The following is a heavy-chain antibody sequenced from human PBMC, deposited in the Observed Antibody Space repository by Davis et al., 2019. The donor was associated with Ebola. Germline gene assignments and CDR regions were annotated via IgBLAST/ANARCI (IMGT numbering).Heavy chain of an antibody. J-gene: IGHJ3*02. CDR3: AAVAVAFSTGAFDI. V-gene: IGHV4-38-2*02. CDR1: GYSISSGYY. D-gene: IGHD6-19*01. Sequence: PSETLSLTCTVSGYSISSGYYWGWIRQPPGKGLEWIGSIYHSGSTYYNPSLKSRVTISVDTSKNQFSLKLSSVTAADTAVYYCAAVAVAFSTGAFDIWGQGTMVTVSS. CDR2: IYHSGST.